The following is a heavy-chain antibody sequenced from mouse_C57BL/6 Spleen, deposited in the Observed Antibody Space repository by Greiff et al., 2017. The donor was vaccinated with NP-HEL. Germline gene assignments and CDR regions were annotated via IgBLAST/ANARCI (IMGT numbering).Heavy chain of an antibody. CDR1: GYTFTSYW. CDR3: ARWGSTMITTNYYAMDY. Sequence: QVQLQQPGAELVKPGASVKLSCKASGYTFTSYWMQWVKQRPGQGLEWIGEIDPSDSYTNYNQKFKGKATLTVDTSSSTAYMQLSSLTSEDSAVYCCARWGSTMITTNYYAMDYWGQGTSVTVSS. J-gene: IGHJ4*01. CDR2: IDPSDSYT. D-gene: IGHD2-4*01. V-gene: IGHV1-50*01.